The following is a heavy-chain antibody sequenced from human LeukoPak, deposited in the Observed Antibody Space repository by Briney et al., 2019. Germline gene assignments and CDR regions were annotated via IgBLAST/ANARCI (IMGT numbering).Heavy chain of an antibody. V-gene: IGHV4-34*01. CDR2: INHSGST. CDR3: ARHPTLYYFGY. Sequence: PSETLSLTCAVYGGSISSYYWSWIRQPPGKGLEWIGEINHSGSTNYNPSLKSRVTISVDTSKNQFSLKLSSVTAADTAVYYCARHPTLYYFGYWGQGTLVTVSS. CDR1: GGSISSYY. J-gene: IGHJ4*02.